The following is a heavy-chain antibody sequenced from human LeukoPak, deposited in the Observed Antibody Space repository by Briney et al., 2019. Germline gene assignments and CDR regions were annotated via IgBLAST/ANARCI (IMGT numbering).Heavy chain of an antibody. CDR1: GFTFSDYY. CDR2: LSHTSSYT. D-gene: IGHD4-17*01. CDR3: ARDRTDYGSFDT. V-gene: IGHV3-11*06. J-gene: IGHJ3*02. Sequence: GGSLRLSCAASGFTFSDYYMNWIRQAPGKGLEWVSYLSHTSSYTNYADSVKGRFTISRDNAKNSLYLQTNSLRAEDTALYYCARDRTDYGSFDTWGQGTMVTVSS.